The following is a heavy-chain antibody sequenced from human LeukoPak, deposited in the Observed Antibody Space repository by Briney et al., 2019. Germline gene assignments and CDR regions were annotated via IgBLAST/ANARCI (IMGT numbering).Heavy chain of an antibody. Sequence: PGGSLRLSCAASGFTFSSYSMNWVRQVPGKGLEWVSSISSSSSYIYYADSVKGRFTISRDNAKNSLFLQMNSLRAEDTAVYYCARGLDDFGAPTRLDPWGQGTLVTVSS. D-gene: IGHD4-17*01. V-gene: IGHV3-21*01. J-gene: IGHJ5*02. CDR1: GFTFSSYS. CDR3: ARGLDDFGAPTRLDP. CDR2: ISSSSSYI.